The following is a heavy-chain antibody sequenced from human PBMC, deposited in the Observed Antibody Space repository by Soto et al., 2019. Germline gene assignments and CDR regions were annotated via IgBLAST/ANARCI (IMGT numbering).Heavy chain of an antibody. V-gene: IGHV3-66*01. CDR3: ARNIPVTTLGY. D-gene: IGHD4-17*01. CDR1: GFSVSNNY. CDR2: IYSGGDT. J-gene: IGHJ4*02. Sequence: EVQLVESGGGLVQPGGSLRLSCAASGFSVSNNYMSWVRQAPGKGLECVSLIYSGGDTYYVDSVKGRFSISRDSSKITLYLQMNSLRAEDSAVYYCARNIPVTTLGYWGQGTVVTVAS.